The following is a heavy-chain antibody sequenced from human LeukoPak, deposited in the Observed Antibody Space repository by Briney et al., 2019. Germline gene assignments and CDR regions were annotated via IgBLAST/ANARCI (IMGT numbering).Heavy chain of an antibody. CDR3: ARFEGRAESGFDY. D-gene: IGHD1-14*01. CDR1: GFTFSDYY. CDR2: ISPSSSYT. V-gene: IGHV3-11*03. J-gene: IGHJ4*02. Sequence: GGSLRLSCAASGFTFSDYYLSWVRQAPGKGLEWVSFISPSSSYTNYADSVKGRFTISRDNAKNSLYLQMSSLRAEDTAVYYCARFEGRAESGFDYWGQGTLVTVSS.